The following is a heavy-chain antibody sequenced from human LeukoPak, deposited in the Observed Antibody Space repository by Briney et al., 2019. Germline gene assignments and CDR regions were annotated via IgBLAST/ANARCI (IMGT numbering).Heavy chain of an antibody. V-gene: IGHV3-9*03. Sequence: PGRSLRLSCAPSGFTFDEFARHWVRPASGKGLEWVPGISWNRGRIGYADSVKGRCTSSRDNAKNSLYLQMNSLRAEDMALYDCAKDISTDYDSWGFDYWGQGTLVTVSS. CDR2: ISWNRGRI. J-gene: IGHJ4*02. D-gene: IGHD3-3*01. CDR3: AKDISTDYDSWGFDY. CDR1: GFTFDEFA.